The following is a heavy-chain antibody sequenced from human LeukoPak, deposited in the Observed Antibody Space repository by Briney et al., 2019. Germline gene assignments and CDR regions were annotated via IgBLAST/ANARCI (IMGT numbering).Heavy chain of an antibody. Sequence: ASVKVSCKASGYTFTSYYMHWVRQAPGQGLEWMGIINPSGGSTSYAQKFLGRVTMTRDTSTSTVYMELSSLRSEDTAVYYCARDGSGDYYYYGMDVWGQGTTVTVSS. CDR3: ARDGSGDYYYYGMDV. J-gene: IGHJ6*02. CDR2: INPSGGST. D-gene: IGHD6-19*01. V-gene: IGHV1-46*01. CDR1: GYTFTSYY.